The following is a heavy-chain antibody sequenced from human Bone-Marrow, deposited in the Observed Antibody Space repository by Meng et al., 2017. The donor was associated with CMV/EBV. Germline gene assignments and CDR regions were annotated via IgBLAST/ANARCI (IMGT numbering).Heavy chain of an antibody. Sequence: CTFSCFSLPSGVGVGWIRQPPGKALEWLALIYWDDDNRYSPSLKSRLTLTKDTSKNQVFLTMTNVDPVDTATYFCAHRQSAAGQFDYWGQGTLVTVSS. CDR2: IYWDDDN. J-gene: IGHJ4*02. CDR1: CFSLPSGVG. V-gene: IGHV2-5*02. CDR3: AHRQSAAGQFDY. D-gene: IGHD6-13*01.